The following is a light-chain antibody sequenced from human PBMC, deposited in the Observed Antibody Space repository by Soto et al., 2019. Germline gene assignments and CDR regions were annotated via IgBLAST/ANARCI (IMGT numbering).Light chain of an antibody. CDR2: KAS. CDR1: QSISNW. Sequence: DIQMTQSPSTLSASVGDRVTITCRASQSISNWLAWYQQEPGKAPKLLIHKASSLQSGVPSRFSGSGSGTDFTLTISSLHPDDFATYYCQQYNSYSPTFGQGTKVDIK. J-gene: IGKJ1*01. V-gene: IGKV1-5*03. CDR3: QQYNSYSPT.